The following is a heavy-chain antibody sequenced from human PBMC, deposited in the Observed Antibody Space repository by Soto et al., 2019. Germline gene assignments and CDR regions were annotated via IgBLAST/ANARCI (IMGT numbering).Heavy chain of an antibody. CDR2: IIPIFGTA. CDR1: RGNFSSYA. J-gene: IGHJ4*02. V-gene: IGHV1-69*06. D-gene: IGHD3-10*01. Sequence: SVQVSCKASRGNFSSYAISWVRQAPGQGLEWMGGIIPIFGTANYAQKFQGRVTITADKSTSTAYMELSSLRSEDTAVYYCARGRYYYGSGSLYFDYWGQGTLVTVSS. CDR3: ARGRYYYGSGSLYFDY.